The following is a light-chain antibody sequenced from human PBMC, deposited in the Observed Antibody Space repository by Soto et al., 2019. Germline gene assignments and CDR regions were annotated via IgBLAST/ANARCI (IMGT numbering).Light chain of an antibody. CDR1: GGDIANNY. J-gene: IGLJ3*02. Sequence: NFMLTQPHSVSESLGKTVTISCTGSGGDIANNYVQWYQHRPGSAPNTVIYENKERPSGVPDRFSGSIDRSSNSASLTISGLKTEDEADYFCQSYDITGVTVMFGGGTKLTVL. CDR2: ENK. CDR3: QSYDITGVTVM. V-gene: IGLV6-57*02.